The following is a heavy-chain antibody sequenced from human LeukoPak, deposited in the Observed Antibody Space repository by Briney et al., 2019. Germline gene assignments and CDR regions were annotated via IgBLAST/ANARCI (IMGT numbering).Heavy chain of an antibody. J-gene: IGHJ4*02. CDR2: ISSSSSYT. Sequence: GGSLRLSCAASGFTFSDYYMSWIHQAPGKGLEWVSYISSSSSYTNYADSVKGRFTISRDNAKNSLYLQMNSLRAEDTAVYYCARGGGFCSGVSCYATDYWGQGTLVTVSS. CDR1: GFTFSDYY. CDR3: ARGGGFCSGVSCYATDY. V-gene: IGHV3-11*05. D-gene: IGHD2-15*01.